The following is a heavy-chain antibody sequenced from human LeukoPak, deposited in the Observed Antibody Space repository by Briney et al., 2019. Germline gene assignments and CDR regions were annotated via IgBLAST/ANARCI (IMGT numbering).Heavy chain of an antibody. D-gene: IGHD3-22*01. CDR1: GYSISNGYY. CDR3: ARDQYYYDSSGYSPFDY. J-gene: IGHJ4*02. Sequence: SETLSLTCTVSGYSISNGYYWGWIRRPPGKGLEWIGTTYHSGTSYYNPSLKSRVTISVDTSKNQFSLKLSSVTAADTAVYYCARDQYYYDSSGYSPFDYWGQGTLVTVSS. V-gene: IGHV4-38-2*02. CDR2: TYHSGTS.